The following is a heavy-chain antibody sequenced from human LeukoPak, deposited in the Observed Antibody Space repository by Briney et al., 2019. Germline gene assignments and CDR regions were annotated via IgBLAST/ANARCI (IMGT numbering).Heavy chain of an antibody. CDR2: ISYDGSNK. V-gene: IGHV3-30*18. CDR1: GFTFSSYG. Sequence: GRSLRLSCAASGFTFSSYGMHWVRQAPGKGLEWVAVISYDGSNKYYADSVKGRFTISRDNSKNTLYLQMNSLRAEDTAAYYCAKDLYYDSSGYSDYWGQGTLVTVSS. D-gene: IGHD3-22*01. CDR3: AKDLYYDSSGYSDY. J-gene: IGHJ4*02.